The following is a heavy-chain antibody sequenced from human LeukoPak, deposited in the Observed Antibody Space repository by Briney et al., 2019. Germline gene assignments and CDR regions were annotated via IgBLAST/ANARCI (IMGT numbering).Heavy chain of an antibody. Sequence: GGSLRLSCAASGFTFSSYAMSWVRQAPGKGLEWVSAISGSGDRIYYGASVKGRFTISRDNSKNTLNLQMNSLRAEDTAVYYCASSKYSGSYWGQGTLVTVSS. CDR1: GFTFSSYA. J-gene: IGHJ4*02. CDR3: ASSKYSGSY. CDR2: ISGSGDRI. D-gene: IGHD1-26*01. V-gene: IGHV3-23*01.